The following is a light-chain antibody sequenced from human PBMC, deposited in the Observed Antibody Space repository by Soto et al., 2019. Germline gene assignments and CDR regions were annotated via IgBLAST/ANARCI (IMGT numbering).Light chain of an antibody. Sequence: SALTQPVPEYRSPGQSITLSCTGTSGDVGGYNYVSWYQQHPGKAPKLMIYDVSNRPSGVSNRFSGSKSGNTASLTISGLQAEDEADYYCNSYTSSSTYVFGTGTRSPS. CDR2: DVS. CDR1: SGDVGGYNY. V-gene: IGLV2-14*03. CDR3: NSYTSSSTYV. J-gene: IGLJ1*01.